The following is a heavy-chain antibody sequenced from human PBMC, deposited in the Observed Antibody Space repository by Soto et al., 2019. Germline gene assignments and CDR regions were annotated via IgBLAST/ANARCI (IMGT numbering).Heavy chain of an antibody. CDR3: AKDSGGSGSHFDY. J-gene: IGHJ4*02. D-gene: IGHD3-10*01. V-gene: IGHV3-23*01. CDR2: ISGSGGST. Sequence: GGSLRLSCAASGFTFSSYAMSWVRQAPGKGLEWVSAISGSGGSTYYADSVKGRFTISRDNSKRTLYLQMNSLRAEDTAVYYCAKDSGGSGSHFDYWGQGTLVTVSS. CDR1: GFTFSSYA.